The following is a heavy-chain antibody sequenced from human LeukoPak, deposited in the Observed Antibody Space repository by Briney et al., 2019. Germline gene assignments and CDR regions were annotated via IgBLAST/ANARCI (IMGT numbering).Heavy chain of an antibody. V-gene: IGHV4-4*07. CDR2: IYTSGST. CDR3: ARLSYYDSSGYFDY. Sequence: SETLSLTCTVSGGSISSYYWSWIRQPAGKGLEWIGRIYTSGSTNYNPSLKSRVTISVDKSENQFSLKLSSVTAADTAVYYCARLSYYDSSGYFDYWGQGTLVTVSS. J-gene: IGHJ4*02. CDR1: GGSISSYY. D-gene: IGHD3-22*01.